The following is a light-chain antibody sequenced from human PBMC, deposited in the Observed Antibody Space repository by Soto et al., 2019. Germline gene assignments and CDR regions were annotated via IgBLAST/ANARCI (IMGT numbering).Light chain of an antibody. CDR1: QSVGRDY. J-gene: IGKJ4*01. Sequence: EIVLTQSPATLSLSPGERATLSCGASQSVGRDYLAWYQQKPGLAPRLLIHGASIRATGIPDRFSGSGSGTDFTLIINRLEPDDFAVYFCHQYGSSPLTFGGGTEVEIK. CDR2: GAS. V-gene: IGKV3D-20*01. CDR3: HQYGSSPLT.